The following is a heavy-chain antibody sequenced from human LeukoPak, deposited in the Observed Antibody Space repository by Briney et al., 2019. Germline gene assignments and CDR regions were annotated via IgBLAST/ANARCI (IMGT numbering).Heavy chain of an antibody. Sequence: GGSLRLSCAASGFTFSSYGMHWVRQAPGRGLEWVAFIRYDGSNKYYADSVKGRFTISGDNSKNTLYLQMNSLRAEVTAVYYCAKGNQWYYYDSSGYPDYFDYWGQGTLVTVSS. CDR1: GFTFSSYG. J-gene: IGHJ4*02. CDR2: IRYDGSNK. D-gene: IGHD3-22*01. CDR3: AKGNQWYYYDSSGYPDYFDY. V-gene: IGHV3-30*02.